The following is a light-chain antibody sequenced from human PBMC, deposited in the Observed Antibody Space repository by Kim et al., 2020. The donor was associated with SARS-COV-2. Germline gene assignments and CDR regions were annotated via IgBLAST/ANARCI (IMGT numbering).Light chain of an antibody. V-gene: IGLV3-21*04. CDR2: YDS. Sequence: PGKTARISCGGTNIGSKSVHWHQQKPGQAPVLVIYYDSDRPSGIPERFSGSNSGNTATLTISRVEAGDEADYYCQVWDSSSDHPGVFGGGTQLTVL. CDR1: NIGSKS. CDR3: QVWDSSSDHPGV. J-gene: IGLJ2*01.